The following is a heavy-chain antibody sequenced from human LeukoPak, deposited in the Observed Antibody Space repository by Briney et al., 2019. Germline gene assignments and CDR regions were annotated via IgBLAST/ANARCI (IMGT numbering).Heavy chain of an antibody. V-gene: IGHV3-20*04. Sequence: GGSLRLSCAASGFTFDDYGMSWVRQAPGKGLEWVSGINWNGGSTGYADSVKGRFTISRDNAKNSLYLQMNSLRAEDTAVYYCARGLGSSWYGNHFDYWGQGTLVTVSS. D-gene: IGHD6-13*01. CDR3: ARGLGSSWYGNHFDY. CDR2: INWNGGST. CDR1: GFTFDDYG. J-gene: IGHJ4*02.